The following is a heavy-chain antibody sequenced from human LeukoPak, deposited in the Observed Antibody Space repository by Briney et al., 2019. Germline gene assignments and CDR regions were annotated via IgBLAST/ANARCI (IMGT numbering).Heavy chain of an antibody. Sequence: PGGSLRLSCAASGFTFSSHSMNWVRQAPGKGLEWVSSISSSSSYIYYADSVKGRFTISRDNAKNSLYLQMNSLRAEDTAVYYCARSFLSIAAAATDYWGLGTLVTVSS. CDR2: ISSSSSYI. D-gene: IGHD6-13*01. J-gene: IGHJ4*02. CDR3: ARSFLSIAAAATDY. V-gene: IGHV3-21*01. CDR1: GFTFSSHS.